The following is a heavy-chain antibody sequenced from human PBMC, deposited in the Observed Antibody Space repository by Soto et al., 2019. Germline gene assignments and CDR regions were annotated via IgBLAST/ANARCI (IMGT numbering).Heavy chain of an antibody. CDR1: GYTFTISG. J-gene: IGHJ6*02. Sequence: ASVKASCKASGYTFTISGISWVRQAPGQGLEWMGWISAYNGNTNYAQKLQGRVTMTTDTSTSTAYMELRSLRSDDTAAYYCARKNEEYEFCSGDNFYGIDVWG. V-gene: IGHV1-18*01. CDR2: ISAYNGNT. CDR3: ARKNEEYEFCSGDNFYGIDV. D-gene: IGHD3-3*01.